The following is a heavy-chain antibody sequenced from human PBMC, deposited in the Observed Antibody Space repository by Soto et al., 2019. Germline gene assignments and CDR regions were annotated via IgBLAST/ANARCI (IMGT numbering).Heavy chain of an antibody. CDR2: ISYDGSNK. J-gene: IGHJ6*02. D-gene: IGHD3-10*01. Sequence: QVQLVESGGGVVQPGRSLRLSCAASGFTFSSYGMHWVRQAPGKGLEWVAVISYDGSNKYYADSVKGRFTISRDNSKNTLYLQMNSLRAEDTAVYYCAKDAAGYYGPSPYYYYGMDVWGQGTTVTVSS. CDR1: GFTFSSYG. V-gene: IGHV3-30*18. CDR3: AKDAAGYYGPSPYYYYGMDV.